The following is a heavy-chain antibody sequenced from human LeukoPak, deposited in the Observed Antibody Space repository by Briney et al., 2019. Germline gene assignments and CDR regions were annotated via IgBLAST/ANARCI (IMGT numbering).Heavy chain of an antibody. CDR3: AKAIYSNGLLHY. CDR2: ISNNGGTT. J-gene: IGHJ4*02. V-gene: IGHV3-23*01. D-gene: IGHD4-11*01. CDR1: EFTFSSYE. Sequence: TGGSLRLSCAASEFTFSSYEMNWVRQAPGKGLEWVSTISNNGGTTYYADSVKGRFTISRDNSKNTLYLQVNSLRAEDTAVYYCAKAIYSNGLLHYWGQGTLVTVSS.